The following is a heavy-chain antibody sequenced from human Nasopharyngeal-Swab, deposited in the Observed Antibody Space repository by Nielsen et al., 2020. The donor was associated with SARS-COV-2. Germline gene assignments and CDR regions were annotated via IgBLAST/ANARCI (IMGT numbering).Heavy chain of an antibody. CDR1: GFTFSSYD. CDR3: AREAWETYYDFWSGYRYYYYMDV. CDR2: IGTAGDT. V-gene: IGHV3-13*04. D-gene: IGHD3-3*01. Sequence: GGSLRLSCAAYGFTFSSYDMHWVRQATGKGLEWVSAIGTAGDTYYPGSVKGRFTISRENAKNTLYLQMNSLRAGDTAVYYCAREAWETYYDFWSGYRYYYYMDVWGKGTTVTVSS. J-gene: IGHJ6*03.